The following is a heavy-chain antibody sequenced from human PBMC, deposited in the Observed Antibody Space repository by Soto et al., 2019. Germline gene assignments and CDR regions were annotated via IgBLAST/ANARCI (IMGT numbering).Heavy chain of an antibody. V-gene: IGHV4-39*01. J-gene: IGHJ4*02. CDR1: GGSISSSSYY. Sequence: SETLSLTCTVSGGSISSSSYYWGWIRQPPGKGLEWIGSIYYSGSTYYNPSLKSRVTISVDTSKNQFSLKLSSVTAVDTAVYYCARGHRGATTFDYWGQGTRVTVSS. CDR3: ARGHRGATTFDY. CDR2: IYYSGST. D-gene: IGHD1-26*01.